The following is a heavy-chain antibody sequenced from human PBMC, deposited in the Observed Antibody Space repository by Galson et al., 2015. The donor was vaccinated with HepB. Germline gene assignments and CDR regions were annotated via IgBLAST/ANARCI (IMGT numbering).Heavy chain of an antibody. Sequence: QSGAEVKKPGESLRISCKGSGYSFTSYWISWVRQMPGKGLEWMGRIDPSDSYTNYSPSFQGHVTISADKSISTAYLQWSSLKASDTAMYYCARRDSSWLGPPHAFDIWGQGTMVTVSS. CDR2: IDPSDSYT. CDR1: GYSFTSYW. V-gene: IGHV5-10-1*01. J-gene: IGHJ3*02. CDR3: ARRDSSWLGPPHAFDI. D-gene: IGHD6-13*01.